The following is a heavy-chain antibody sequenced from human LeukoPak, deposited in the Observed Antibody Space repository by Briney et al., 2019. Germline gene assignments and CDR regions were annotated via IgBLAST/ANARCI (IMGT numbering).Heavy chain of an antibody. CDR1: GGTFSSYA. V-gene: IGHV1-69*13. D-gene: IGHD3-22*01. J-gene: IGHJ4*02. CDR2: IIPIFGTA. Sequence: GASVKVSCKASGGTFSSYAISWVRQAPGQGLEWMGGIIPIFGTANYAQKFQGRVTITADESTSTAYMELSSLRSEDTAVYYCARGGGGYTTPRFDYWGQGTLVTVSS. CDR3: ARGGGGYTTPRFDY.